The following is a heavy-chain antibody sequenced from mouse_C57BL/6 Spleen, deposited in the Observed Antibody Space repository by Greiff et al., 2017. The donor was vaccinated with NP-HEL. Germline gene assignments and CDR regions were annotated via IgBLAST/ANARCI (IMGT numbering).Heavy chain of an antibody. V-gene: IGHV1-50*01. CDR1: GYTFTSYW. D-gene: IGHD3-2*02. CDR2: IDPSDSYT. J-gene: IGHJ2*01. CDR3: ARRLLY. Sequence: VQLQQPGAELVKPGASVKLSCKASGYTFTSYWMQWVKQRPGQGLEWIGEIDPSDSYTNYNEKFKGKATFTADTSSNTAYMQLSSLTTEDSAIYYCARRLLYWGQGTTLTVSS.